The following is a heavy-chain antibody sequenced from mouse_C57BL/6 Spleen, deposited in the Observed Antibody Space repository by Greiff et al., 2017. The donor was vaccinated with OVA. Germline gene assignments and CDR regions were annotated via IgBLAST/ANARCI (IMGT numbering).Heavy chain of an antibody. J-gene: IGHJ2*01. V-gene: IGHV1-52*01. CDR3: ARSGYYYGSSLDY. CDR2: IDPSDSET. CDR1: GYTFTSYW. Sequence: QVQLQQPGAELVRPGSSVKLSCKASGYTFTSYWMHWVKQRPIQGLEWIGNIDPSDSETHYNQKFKDKATLTVDKSSSTAYMQLSSLTSEDSAVYYCARSGYYYGSSLDYWGQGTTLTVSS. D-gene: IGHD1-1*01.